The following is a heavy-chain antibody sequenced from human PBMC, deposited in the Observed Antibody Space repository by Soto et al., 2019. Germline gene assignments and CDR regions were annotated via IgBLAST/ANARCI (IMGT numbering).Heavy chain of an antibody. D-gene: IGHD3-10*01. Sequence: ASVKVSCKVSGCTLTELSMHWVRQAPGKGLEWMGGFDPEDGETIYAQKFQGRVTMTEDTSTDTAYMELSSLRSEDTAVYYCATDRATMVRGAYYYYGMDVWGQGTTVTAP. V-gene: IGHV1-24*01. J-gene: IGHJ6*02. CDR1: GCTLTELS. CDR3: ATDRATMVRGAYYYYGMDV. CDR2: FDPEDGET.